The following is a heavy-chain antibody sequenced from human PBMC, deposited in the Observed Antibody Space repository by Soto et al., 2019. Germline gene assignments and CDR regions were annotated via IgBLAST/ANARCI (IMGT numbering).Heavy chain of an antibody. CDR1: GSTFSSSW. CDR2: IKQDESEK. CDR3: ARRGGVVLVRDAFDI. J-gene: IGHJ3*02. V-gene: IGHV3-7*03. Sequence: GSLRLSCEASGSTFSSSWMSWVRQAPGKGLEWVANIKQDESEKYYVDSVKGRFTISRDNARNSLYLQMNSLRVEDTAVYYCARRGGVVLVRDAFDIWGQGTMVTVSS. D-gene: IGHD3-3*01.